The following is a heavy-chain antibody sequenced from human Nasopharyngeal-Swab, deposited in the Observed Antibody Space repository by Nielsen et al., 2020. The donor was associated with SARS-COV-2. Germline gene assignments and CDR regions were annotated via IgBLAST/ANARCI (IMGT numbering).Heavy chain of an antibody. CDR1: GFSLSTSKVG. J-gene: IGHJ4*02. Sequence: SGPTLVKPSQTLTLTCTFPGFSLSTSKVGVSWVRQLPGKALEWLALLYWDDDNRYNPSLKNRITITRDTSKNQVVLTMTNMDPVDTATYYCVHSTGWRLDYWGQGTLVTVSS. CDR3: VHSTGWRLDY. V-gene: IGHV2-5*02. D-gene: IGHD6-19*01. CDR2: LYWDDDN.